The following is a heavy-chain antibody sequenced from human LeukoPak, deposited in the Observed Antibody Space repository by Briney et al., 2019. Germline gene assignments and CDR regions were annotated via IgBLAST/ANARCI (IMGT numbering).Heavy chain of an antibody. J-gene: IGHJ4*02. CDR3: ARPISSQGYFGVVID. V-gene: IGHV4-38-2*01. D-gene: IGHD3-3*01. CDR2: IYHSGSP. Sequence: SETLSLTCAVSGYSISSAPYWGWIRQPSGKGLGWIGNIYHSGSPYYNPSLKSRVTISVDTSKNQFSLKLSSVTAADTAVYYCARPISSQGYFGVVIDWGQGTLVTVSS. CDR1: GYSISSAPY.